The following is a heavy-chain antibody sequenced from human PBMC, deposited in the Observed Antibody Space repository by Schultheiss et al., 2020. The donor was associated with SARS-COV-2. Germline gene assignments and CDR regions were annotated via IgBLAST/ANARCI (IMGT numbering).Heavy chain of an antibody. Sequence: SQTLSLTCAVYGGSFSGYYWSWIRQPPGKGLEWIGEINHSGSTNYNPSLKSRVTISVDRSKNQFSLKLSSVTAADTAVYYCARGPRLRYYYYGMDVWGQGTTVTVSS. J-gene: IGHJ6*02. CDR1: GGSFSGYY. CDR3: ARGPRLRYYYYGMDV. V-gene: IGHV4-34*01. CDR2: INHSGST.